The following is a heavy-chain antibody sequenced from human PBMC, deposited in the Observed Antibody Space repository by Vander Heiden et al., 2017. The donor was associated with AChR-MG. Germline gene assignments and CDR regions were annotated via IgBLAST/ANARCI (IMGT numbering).Heavy chain of an antibody. V-gene: IGHV1-2*02. CDR2: INLNSGGT. Sequence: QVQLVQSGAEVKKPGASVKVSCKASGYTFTGYYMHWVRQAPGQGLEWMGWINLNSGGTNYAQKFQGRVTMTRDTSISTAYMELSRLRSDDTAVFYCAREKYAGTTCAFDIWGQGTMVTVSS. J-gene: IGHJ3*02. CDR3: AREKYAGTTCAFDI. D-gene: IGHD1-1*01. CDR1: GYTFTGYY.